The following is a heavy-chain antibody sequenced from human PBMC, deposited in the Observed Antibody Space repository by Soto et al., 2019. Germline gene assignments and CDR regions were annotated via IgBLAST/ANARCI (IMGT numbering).Heavy chain of an antibody. CDR2: ISYDGSNK. D-gene: IGHD3-22*01. V-gene: IGHV3-30-3*01. J-gene: IGHJ3*02. CDR1: GFTFSSYA. CDR3: ARDNMIVVAGDAFDI. Sequence: QVQLVESGGGVVQPGRSLRLSCAASGFTFSSYAMHWVRQAPGKGLEWVAVISYDGSNKYYADSVKGRFTISRDNSKNTLYLQMNSLRAEDTAVYYCARDNMIVVAGDAFDIWGQGTMVTVSS.